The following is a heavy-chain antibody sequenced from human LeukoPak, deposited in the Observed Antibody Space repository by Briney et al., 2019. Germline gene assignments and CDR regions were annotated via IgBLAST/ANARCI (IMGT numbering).Heavy chain of an antibody. CDR1: GFTFSGSA. V-gene: IGHV3-73*01. Sequence: PGGSLRLSCVASGFTFSGSAMHWVRQASGKGLEWVGRIRSKANSYATAYAASVEGRFTISRDDSKNTAYLQMNSLKTEGTAVYYCTRRCGGDCYLGDYWGQGTLVTVSS. D-gene: IGHD2-21*02. J-gene: IGHJ4*02. CDR2: IRSKANSYAT. CDR3: TRRCGGDCYLGDY.